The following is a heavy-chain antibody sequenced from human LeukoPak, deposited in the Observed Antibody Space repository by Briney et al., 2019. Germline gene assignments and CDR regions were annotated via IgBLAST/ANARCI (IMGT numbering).Heavy chain of an antibody. Sequence: PWETLSLTCTVSGGSISSYYWSWIRQPAGKGLEWIGRIYTSGSTNYNPSLKSRVTMSVDTSKNQFSLKLSSVTAADTAVYYCARYARSSSWSYWFDPWGQGTLVTVSS. V-gene: IGHV4-4*07. CDR3: ARYARSSSWSYWFDP. CDR1: GGSISSYY. J-gene: IGHJ5*02. D-gene: IGHD6-13*01. CDR2: IYTSGST.